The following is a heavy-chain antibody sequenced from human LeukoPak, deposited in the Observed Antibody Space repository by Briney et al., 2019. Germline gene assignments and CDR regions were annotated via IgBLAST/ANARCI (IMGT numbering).Heavy chain of an antibody. V-gene: IGHV1-8*02. CDR1: GGTFSSYA. Sequence: ASVKVSCKASGGTFSSYAISWVRQATGQGLEWMGWMNPNSGNTGYAQKFQGRVTMTRNTSISTAYMELSSLRSEDTAVYYCARGEYSGYDIPIDYWGQGTLVTVSS. CDR3: ARGEYSGYDIPIDY. CDR2: MNPNSGNT. J-gene: IGHJ4*02. D-gene: IGHD5-12*01.